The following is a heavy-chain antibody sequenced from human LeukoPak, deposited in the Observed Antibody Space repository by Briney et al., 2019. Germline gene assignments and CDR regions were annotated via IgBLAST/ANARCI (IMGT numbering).Heavy chain of an antibody. CDR1: GFTFSSYW. V-gene: IGHV3-7*01. CDR2: IKQDESEK. J-gene: IGHJ6*03. D-gene: IGHD1-26*01. Sequence: PGGSLRLSCAASGFTFSSYWMSWVRQAPGKGLEWVANIKQDESEKYYVDSVKGRFTISRDNAKNSLYLQMNSLRAEDTAVYYCARLSSGSYLYWYYYMDVWGKGTTVTISS. CDR3: ARLSSGSYLYWYYYMDV.